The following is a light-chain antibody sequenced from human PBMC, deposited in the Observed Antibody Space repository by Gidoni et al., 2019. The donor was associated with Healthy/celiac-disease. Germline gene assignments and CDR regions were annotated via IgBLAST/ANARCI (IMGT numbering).Light chain of an antibody. V-gene: IGKV1-39*01. J-gene: IGKJ2*04. CDR3: QQSYSTPCS. CDR2: AAS. CDR1: QSISSY. Sequence: DIQMTQSPSSLSASVGDRVTITCRASQSISSYLNWYQQKPGKAPKLLIDAASSLQSGVPSRFSGSGSGTDFTLTISSLQPEDFATYYCQQSYSTPCSFXXXTKLEIK.